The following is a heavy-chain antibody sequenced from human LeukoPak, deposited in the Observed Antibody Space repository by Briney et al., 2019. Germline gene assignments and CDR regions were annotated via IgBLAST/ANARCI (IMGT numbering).Heavy chain of an antibody. CDR1: GGYISSYS. J-gene: IGHJ3*02. V-gene: IGHV4-59*08. CDR2: MYSRGST. D-gene: IGHD4-17*01. Sequence: KSSETLSLTCTVSGGYISSYSWSWIRQPPGKGLEWIGYMYSRGSTNDNPSLKSRVTISRDTSKNQLSLRVTSVTAADTAMYYCARHYLYGDPPAFDIWGQGKMVTVSS. CDR3: ARHYLYGDPPAFDI.